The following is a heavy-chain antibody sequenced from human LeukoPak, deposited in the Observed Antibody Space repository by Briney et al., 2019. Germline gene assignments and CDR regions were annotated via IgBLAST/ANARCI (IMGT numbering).Heavy chain of an antibody. CDR3: VPPHPAGDYFDY. Sequence: GGSLRLSCAASGFTFSSCAVHWVRQAPGKGLEWVAVISYDGSNKYYADSVKGRFTISRDNSKNTLYLQMNSLRAEDTAVYYCVPPHPAGDYFDYWGQGTLVTVSS. J-gene: IGHJ4*02. CDR1: GFTFSSCA. V-gene: IGHV3-30-3*01. CDR2: ISYDGSNK. D-gene: IGHD6-19*01.